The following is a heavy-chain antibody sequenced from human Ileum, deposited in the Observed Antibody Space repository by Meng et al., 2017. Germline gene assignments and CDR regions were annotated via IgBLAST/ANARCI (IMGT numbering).Heavy chain of an antibody. CDR3: AKDLNWNSFDY. J-gene: IGHJ4*02. CDR1: GFTFSNSW. Sequence: GESLKISCAASGFTFSNSWMDWVRQAPGKGLVWVSRINTDGSGTAYTDSVKDRFTISRDNAKSTLYLQMNSLRAEDTAVYYCAKDLNWNSFDYWGQGTLVTVSS. CDR2: INTDGSGT. V-gene: IGHV3-74*01. D-gene: IGHD1-7*01.